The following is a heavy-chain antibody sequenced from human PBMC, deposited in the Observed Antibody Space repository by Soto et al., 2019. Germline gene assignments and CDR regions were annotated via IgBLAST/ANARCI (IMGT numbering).Heavy chain of an antibody. CDR2: MYNSGST. Sequence: QVQLQESGPGLVKPSETLSLTCTVSGGSISSYYWTWIRQPPGKGLEWIGFMYNSGSTNYNPSLKSRVTISLDTSMNQFSLNLRSVTAADTAVYYCASMGYHYGSGSYPLDYWGQVTLVTVSS. CDR3: ASMGYHYGSGSYPLDY. CDR1: GGSISSYY. V-gene: IGHV4-59*08. J-gene: IGHJ4*02. D-gene: IGHD3-10*01.